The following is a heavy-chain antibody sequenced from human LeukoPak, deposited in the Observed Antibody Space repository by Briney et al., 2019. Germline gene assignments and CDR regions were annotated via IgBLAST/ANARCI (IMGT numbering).Heavy chain of an antibody. Sequence: SVKVSCKASGGTFSSYAISWVRQAPGQGLEWMGGLIPIFGTANYAQKFQGRVTITADESTSTAYMELSSLRSEDTAVYYCARDMDAYYYGSGSPYYMDVWGKGTTVTISS. D-gene: IGHD3-10*01. V-gene: IGHV1-69*13. J-gene: IGHJ6*03. CDR3: ARDMDAYYYGSGSPYYMDV. CDR2: LIPIFGTA. CDR1: GGTFSSYA.